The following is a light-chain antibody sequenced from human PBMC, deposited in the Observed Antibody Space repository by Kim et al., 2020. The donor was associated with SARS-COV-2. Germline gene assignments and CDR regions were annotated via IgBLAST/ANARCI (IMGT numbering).Light chain of an antibody. Sequence: DIQMTQSPSTLSASVGDRVTITCRASQTISNWLAWYQQRPGIAPNLPIYEASSLESGVPSRFSGSGSGTEFTLTISSLQPDDFATYYCQQYNTYPYSFGQGTKLEI. CDR3: QQYNTYPYS. CDR1: QTISNW. V-gene: IGKV1-5*01. CDR2: EAS. J-gene: IGKJ2*01.